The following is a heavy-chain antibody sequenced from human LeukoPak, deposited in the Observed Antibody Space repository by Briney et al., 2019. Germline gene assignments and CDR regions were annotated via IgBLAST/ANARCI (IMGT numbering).Heavy chain of an antibody. CDR3: ARDAMVRGVISRWDY. V-gene: IGHV3-48*03. CDR1: GFTFSSYE. J-gene: IGHJ4*02. D-gene: IGHD3-10*01. CDR2: ISSSGSTI. Sequence: PGGSLRLSCAASGFTFSSYEMNWVRQAPGKGLEWVSYISSSGSTIYYADSVKGRFTISRDNAKNSLYLQMNSLRAEDTAVYYCARDAMVRGVISRWDYWGQGTLVTASS.